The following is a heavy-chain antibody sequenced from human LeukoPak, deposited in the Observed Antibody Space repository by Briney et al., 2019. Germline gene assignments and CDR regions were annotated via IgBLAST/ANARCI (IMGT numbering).Heavy chain of an antibody. CDR3: VRDHYGSFDI. CDR1: GFTFSSYA. D-gene: IGHD3-16*01. V-gene: IGHV3-48*04. CDR2: ISSSGTTL. J-gene: IGHJ3*02. Sequence: PGGSLRLSCAASGFTFSSYAMSWVRQTPGKGLEWVSYISSSGTTLNYADSVMGRFTMSRDNAKSSLSLQMNSLRVDDTAVYYCVRDHYGSFDIWGRGTLVTVSS.